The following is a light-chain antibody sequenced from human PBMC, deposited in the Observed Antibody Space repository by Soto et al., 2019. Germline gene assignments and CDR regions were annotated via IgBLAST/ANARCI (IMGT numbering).Light chain of an antibody. CDR2: GAS. J-gene: IGKJ1*01. CDR3: QQYGSSGT. CDR1: QSVSKNY. V-gene: IGKV3-20*01. Sequence: EIVLTQSPGTLSLSPGERATLSCRASQSVSKNYLAWYQQKPGQAPRLLIYGASNRATGIPDRFIGSGSGTDFTLTISRMEPEDFAVYYCQQYGSSGTFGQGTKVDIK.